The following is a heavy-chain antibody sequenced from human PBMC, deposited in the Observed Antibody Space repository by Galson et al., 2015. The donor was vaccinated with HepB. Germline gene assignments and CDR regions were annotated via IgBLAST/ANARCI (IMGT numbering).Heavy chain of an antibody. CDR3: ARAASNRWLTFGY. CDR2: ISYDGSNK. V-gene: IGHV3-30-3*01. CDR1: GFTFSDYA. J-gene: IGHJ4*02. D-gene: IGHD6-13*01. Sequence: SLRLSCAASGFTFSDYAMHWVRQAPGKGLEWVAIISYDGSNKYYPDSVKGRFTISRDNSKNTLYLQMNSLGEEDTAVFYCARAASNRWLTFGYWGQGAQVIVSS.